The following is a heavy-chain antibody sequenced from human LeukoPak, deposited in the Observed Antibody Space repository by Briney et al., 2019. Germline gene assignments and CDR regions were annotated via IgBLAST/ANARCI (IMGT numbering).Heavy chain of an antibody. CDR2: IIPIFGTA. CDR1: GGTFSSYA. D-gene: IGHD5-24*01. V-gene: IGHV1-69*05. Sequence: ASVKVSCKASGGTFSSYAISWVRQAPGQGLEWMGGIIPIFGTANYAQKFQGRVTITTDESTSTAYMELSSLRSEDTAVYYCARVRRDGYNYYFDYWGQGTLVTVSS. CDR3: ARVRRDGYNYYFDY. J-gene: IGHJ4*02.